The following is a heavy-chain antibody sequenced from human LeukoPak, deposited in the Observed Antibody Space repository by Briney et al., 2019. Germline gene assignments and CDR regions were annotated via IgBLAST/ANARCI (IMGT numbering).Heavy chain of an antibody. Sequence: SETLSLTCTVSGGSISSYYWSWIRQPPGKGLEWIGYIYYSGSTNYNPSLKSRVTLSVDTSKNQFSLKLSSVTAADTAVYYCARVNGGSYFDYWGQGTLVTVSS. CDR1: GGSISSYY. D-gene: IGHD1-26*01. J-gene: IGHJ4*02. CDR3: ARVNGGSYFDY. CDR2: IYYSGST. V-gene: IGHV4-59*01.